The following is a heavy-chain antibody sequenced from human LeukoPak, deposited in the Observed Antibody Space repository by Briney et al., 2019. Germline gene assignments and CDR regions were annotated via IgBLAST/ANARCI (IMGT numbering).Heavy chain of an antibody. D-gene: IGHD3-3*01. V-gene: IGHV3-30*04. J-gene: IGHJ4*02. Sequence: GGSLRLSCAASGFTFSSCAMHWVRQAPGTGLEWVAFISYDGSSKYYADSVKGRFTISRDTSKNTLYLQMNGLRAEDTAVYYCARDDDFWSGYSFDYWGQGTLVTVSS. CDR3: ARDDDFWSGYSFDY. CDR2: ISYDGSSK. CDR1: GFTFSSCA.